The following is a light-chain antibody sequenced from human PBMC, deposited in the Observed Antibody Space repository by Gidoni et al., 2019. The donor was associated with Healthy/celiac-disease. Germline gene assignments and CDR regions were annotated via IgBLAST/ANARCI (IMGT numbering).Light chain of an antibody. CDR2: DAS. CDR1: QSVSSY. CDR3: QQRSNWRTWT. J-gene: IGKJ1*01. V-gene: IGKV3-11*01. Sequence: EIVLTQSPATLSLSPGDRATLSCRASQSVSSYLAGYQQKPGQAPRLLIYDASNRATGIPARFSGSGSGTDFTLTISSLEPEDFAVYYCQQRSNWRTWTFGQGTKVEIK.